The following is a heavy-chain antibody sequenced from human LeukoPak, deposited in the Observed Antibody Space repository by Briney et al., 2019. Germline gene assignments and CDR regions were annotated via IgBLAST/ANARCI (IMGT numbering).Heavy chain of an antibody. J-gene: IGHJ4*02. Sequence: GGSLRLSCAASGFTFSAYSMNWVRQAPGKGLEWVSSISSTSNHIYYADSVKGRFTIPRDNAKNSLYLQMNSLRAEDTAVYYCARDLIVGATSAYDYWGQGTLVTVSS. D-gene: IGHD1-26*01. CDR1: GFTFSAYS. V-gene: IGHV3-21*01. CDR3: ARDLIVGATSAYDY. CDR2: ISSTSNHI.